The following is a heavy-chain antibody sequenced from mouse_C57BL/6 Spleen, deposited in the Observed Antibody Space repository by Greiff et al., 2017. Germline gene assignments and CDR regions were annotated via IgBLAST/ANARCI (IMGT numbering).Heavy chain of an antibody. Sequence: EVNVVESGGGLVKPGGSLKLSCAASGFTFSDYGMHWVRQAPEKGLEWVAYISSGSSTLDYADTVKGRFTISRDNAKNTLFLQMTSLRSEDTAMYYCARYYIIYYYAMDYWGQGTSVTVSS. V-gene: IGHV5-17*01. D-gene: IGHD2-12*01. CDR1: GFTFSDYG. CDR3: ARYYIIYYYAMDY. CDR2: ISSGSSTL. J-gene: IGHJ4*01.